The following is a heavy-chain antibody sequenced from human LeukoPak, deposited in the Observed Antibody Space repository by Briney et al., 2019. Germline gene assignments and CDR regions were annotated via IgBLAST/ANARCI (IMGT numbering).Heavy chain of an antibody. J-gene: IGHJ3*02. D-gene: IGHD5/OR15-5a*01. CDR1: GFTFSSYA. Sequence: GGSLRLSCTASGFTFSSYAMSWVRQAPGKGLEWVSAISGSGGSTYYADSVKGRFTISRDNSKNTLYLQMNSLRAEDTAVYYCAKDLERSVHPLKDAFDIWGQGTMVTVSS. V-gene: IGHV3-23*01. CDR2: ISGSGGST. CDR3: AKDLERSVHPLKDAFDI.